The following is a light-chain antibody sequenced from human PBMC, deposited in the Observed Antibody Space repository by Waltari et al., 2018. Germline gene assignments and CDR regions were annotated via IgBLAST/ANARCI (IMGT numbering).Light chain of an antibody. CDR2: EAS. CDR1: SRDVGPYNL. V-gene: IGLV2-23*01. J-gene: IGLJ3*02. Sequence: QSALTQPASVSGSPGQSISISCIGTSRDVGPYNLVSWYQHHPGKAPKLIVFEASKRPSGVSKRFSGSKVANTASLIISGLQADDEADYYCCSYAGSGSWVFGGGTKVTVI. CDR3: CSYAGSGSWV.